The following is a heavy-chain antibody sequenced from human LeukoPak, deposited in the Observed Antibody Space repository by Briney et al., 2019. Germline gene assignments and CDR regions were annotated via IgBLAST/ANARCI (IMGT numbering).Heavy chain of an antibody. CDR1: GFTFSNYG. CDR2: IWYDGSNK. D-gene: IGHD4-17*01. J-gene: IGHJ4*02. Sequence: GGSLRLSCAASGFTFSNYGMHWVRQAPGKGLEWVAVIWYDGSNKYYGDSVKGRFTISRDNSKNTLYLQMNSLRAEDTAVYYCARDGKDYGDYFWYFDYWGQGTLVTVSS. V-gene: IGHV3-33*01. CDR3: ARDGKDYGDYFWYFDY.